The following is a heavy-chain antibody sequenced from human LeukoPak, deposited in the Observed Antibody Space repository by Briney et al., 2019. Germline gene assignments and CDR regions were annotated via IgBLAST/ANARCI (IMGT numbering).Heavy chain of an antibody. Sequence: GGTLRLSCGASGFTFSTYGMTWVRQAPGKGLEWVSSISSSSSYIYYADSVKGRFTISRDNAKNSLFLQMNSLRAEDTAVYYCARVLRYCSGGNCYSGGLGYMDVWGKGTTVTISS. J-gene: IGHJ6*03. D-gene: IGHD2-15*01. V-gene: IGHV3-21*04. CDR2: ISSSSSYI. CDR1: GFTFSTYG. CDR3: ARVLRYCSGGNCYSGGLGYMDV.